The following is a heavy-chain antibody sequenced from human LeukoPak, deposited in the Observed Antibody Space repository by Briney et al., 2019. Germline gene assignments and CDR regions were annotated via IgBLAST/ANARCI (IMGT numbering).Heavy chain of an antibody. CDR3: ARGRGAVAPLPS. V-gene: IGHV1-69*05. D-gene: IGHD6-19*01. Sequence: SVKVSCKASGGTFISYAISWVRQAPGQGLEWMGGIIPIFGTANYAQKFQGRVTITTDESTSTAYMELSSLRSEDTAVYYCARGRGAVAPLPSWGQGTLVTVSS. CDR1: GGTFISYA. CDR2: IIPIFGTA. J-gene: IGHJ4*02.